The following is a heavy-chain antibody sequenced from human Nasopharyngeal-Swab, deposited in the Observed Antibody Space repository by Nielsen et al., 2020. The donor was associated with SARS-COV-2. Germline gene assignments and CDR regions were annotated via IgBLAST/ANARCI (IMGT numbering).Heavy chain of an antibody. CDR1: GYTFTGYY. J-gene: IGHJ5*02. CDR3: ARVLYSSGRWFDP. D-gene: IGHD6-19*01. Sequence: ASVKVSCKASGYTFTGYYMRWVRQAPGQGLEWMGRINPNSGGTNYAQKFQGRVTMTRDTSISTAYMELSRLRSDDTAVYYCARVLYSSGRWFDPWGQGTLVTVSS. V-gene: IGHV1-2*06. CDR2: INPNSGGT.